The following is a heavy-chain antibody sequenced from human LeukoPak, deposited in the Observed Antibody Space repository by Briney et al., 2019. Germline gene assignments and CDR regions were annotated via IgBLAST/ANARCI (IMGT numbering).Heavy chain of an antibody. J-gene: IGHJ4*02. CDR2: IYYSGST. V-gene: IGHV4-59*01. D-gene: IGHD6-19*01. CDR3: AGLIAVAGTGFDY. Sequence: SETLSLTCTVSGGSISSYYWSWVRQPPGKGVEGIGYIYYSGSTNYNPSLKSRVTISVDTSKNQFSLKLSSVTAADTAVYYCAGLIAVAGTGFDYWGQGTLVTVSS. CDR1: GGSISSYY.